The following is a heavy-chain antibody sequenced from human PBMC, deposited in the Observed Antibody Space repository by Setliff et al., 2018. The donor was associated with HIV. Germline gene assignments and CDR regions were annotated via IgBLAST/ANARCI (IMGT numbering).Heavy chain of an antibody. V-gene: IGHV3-7*03. CDR1: GFTFSNYH. Sequence: GGSLRLSCAASGFTFSNYHMSWVRQAPGKGLEWVAKIKQDGSDKHYVDSLKGRFTISRDDSENTAYLQMNSLKTEDTAVYYCTSGVEQWLIRGYWGQGTLVTVSS. CDR3: TSGVEQWLIRGY. D-gene: IGHD6-19*01. CDR2: IKQDGSDK. J-gene: IGHJ4*02.